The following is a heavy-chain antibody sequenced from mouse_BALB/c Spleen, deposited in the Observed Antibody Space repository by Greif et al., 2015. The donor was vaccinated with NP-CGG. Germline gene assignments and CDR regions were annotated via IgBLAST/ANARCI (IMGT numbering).Heavy chain of an antibody. Sequence: VQLQQSGAELVRPGASVKLSCKASGYTFTSYWINWVKQRPGQGLEWIGNIYPSDSYTNYNQKFKDKATLTVDKSSSAAYMQLSSPTSEDSAVYYCTRGYRYYFDYWGQGTTLTVSS. D-gene: IGHD2-14*01. J-gene: IGHJ2*01. CDR3: TRGYRYYFDY. V-gene: IGHV1-69*02. CDR1: GYTFTSYW. CDR2: IYPSDSYT.